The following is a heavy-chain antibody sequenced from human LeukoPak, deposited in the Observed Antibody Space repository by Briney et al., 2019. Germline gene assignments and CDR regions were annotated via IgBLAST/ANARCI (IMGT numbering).Heavy chain of an antibody. CDR3: ARADWDTAMIDY. Sequence: ASVKVSCKASGYTFTSYAMHWVRQAPGQRLEWMGWINAGNGNTKYSQEFQGRVTITRDTSASTAYMELSSLRSEDMAVYYCARADWDTAMIDYWGQGNLVTVSS. J-gene: IGHJ4*02. CDR1: GYTFTSYA. V-gene: IGHV1-3*03. CDR2: INAGNGNT. D-gene: IGHD5-18*01.